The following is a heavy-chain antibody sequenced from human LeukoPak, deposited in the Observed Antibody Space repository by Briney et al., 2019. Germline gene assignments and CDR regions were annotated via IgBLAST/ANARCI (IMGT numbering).Heavy chain of an antibody. J-gene: IGHJ5*02. V-gene: IGHV4-34*01. D-gene: IGHD3-3*01. Sequence: SETLSLTCAVYGGSFSGYYWSWIRQPPGKGLEWIGEINHSGSTNYNPSLTSRVTISVDTSKNQFSLKLSSVTAADTAVYYCAREQNDFWSGYYPPRTNWFDPWGQGTLVTVSS. CDR2: INHSGST. CDR3: AREQNDFWSGYYPPRTNWFDP. CDR1: GGSFSGYY.